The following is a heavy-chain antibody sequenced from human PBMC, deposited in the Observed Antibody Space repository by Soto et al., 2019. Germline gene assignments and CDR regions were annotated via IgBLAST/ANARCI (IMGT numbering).Heavy chain of an antibody. D-gene: IGHD3-16*02. CDR1: GFTFSSYA. Sequence: PGGSLRLSCAASGFTFSSYAMSWVRQAPGKGLEWVSAISGSGGSTYYADSVKGRFTISRDNSKNTLYLQMNSLRAEDTAVYYCAKNRIMITFGGVIVPRGDFDYWGQGTLVTVSS. CDR3: AKNRIMITFGGVIVPRGDFDY. V-gene: IGHV3-23*01. CDR2: ISGSGGST. J-gene: IGHJ4*02.